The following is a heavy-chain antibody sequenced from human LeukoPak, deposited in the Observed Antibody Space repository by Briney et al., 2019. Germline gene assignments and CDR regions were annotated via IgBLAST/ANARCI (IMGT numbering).Heavy chain of an antibody. J-gene: IGHJ4*02. CDR2: ISGSGGST. CDR1: GFTFSSYA. CDR3: AKADYGDYEGICFDY. Sequence: GGSLRLSCAASGFTFSSYAMSWVRQAPGKGLEWVSAISGSGGSTYYADSVKGRFTISRDNSKNTLYLQMNSPRAEDTAVYYCAKADYGDYEGICFDYWGQGTLVTVSS. V-gene: IGHV3-23*01. D-gene: IGHD4-17*01.